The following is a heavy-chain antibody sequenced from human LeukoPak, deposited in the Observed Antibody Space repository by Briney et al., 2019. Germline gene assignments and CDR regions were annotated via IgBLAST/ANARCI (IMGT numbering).Heavy chain of an antibody. Sequence: GGSLRLSCAASGFTFSSYSMTWVRQAPGKGLEWVSYISSSTSTIYYADSVKGRFTISRDNFKNTLYLQMNSLRAEDTAVYYCAKDQGSDSYGFFYYYGMDVWGQGTTVTVSS. CDR2: ISSSTSTI. D-gene: IGHD5-18*01. CDR1: GFTFSSYS. J-gene: IGHJ6*02. CDR3: AKDQGSDSYGFFYYYGMDV. V-gene: IGHV3-48*01.